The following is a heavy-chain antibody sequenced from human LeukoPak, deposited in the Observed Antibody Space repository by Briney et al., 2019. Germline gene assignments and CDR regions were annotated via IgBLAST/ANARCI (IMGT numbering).Heavy chain of an antibody. Sequence: PSETLSLTCAVSGYSISSGYYWGWIRQPPGKGLEGIGSIYHSGSTYYNPSLKSRVTISVDTSKNQFSLKLSSVTAADTAAYYCARVERGSGSFYYYYYMDVWGKGTTVTVSS. CDR1: GYSISSGYY. V-gene: IGHV4-38-2*01. D-gene: IGHD3-10*01. CDR3: ARVERGSGSFYYYYYMDV. J-gene: IGHJ6*03. CDR2: IYHSGST.